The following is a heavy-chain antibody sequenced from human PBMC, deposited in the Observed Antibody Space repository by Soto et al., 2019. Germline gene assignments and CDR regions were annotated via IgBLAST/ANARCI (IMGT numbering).Heavy chain of an antibody. D-gene: IGHD5-12*01. CDR1: GDSISAYS. Sequence: PSETLSLTCTVSGDSISAYSCSWVRQPPGKGLEWIGNIHYNGNTKYSPSLKSRVTMSVDTSKNHFSLRLISVTAADTAIYFCAREGNLGRWLQPLDFWGQGTLVTVS. V-gene: IGHV4-59*01. CDR3: AREGNLGRWLQPLDF. CDR2: IHYNGNT. J-gene: IGHJ4*02.